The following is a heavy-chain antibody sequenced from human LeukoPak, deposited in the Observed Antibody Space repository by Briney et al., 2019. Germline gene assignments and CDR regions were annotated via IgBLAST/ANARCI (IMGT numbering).Heavy chain of an antibody. CDR2: IYHSGST. D-gene: IGHD5-12*01. V-gene: IGHV4-30-2*01. CDR1: AGSIKSSNYY. Sequence: PSETLSLTCTVSAGSIKSSNYYWSWIRQPPGKGLEWIGYIYHSGSTYYNPSLKSRVTISVDRSKNQFSLKLSSVTAADTAVYYCARGVGRDGYSGYGPYYYYGMDVWGQGTTVTVSS. J-gene: IGHJ6*02. CDR3: ARGVGRDGYSGYGPYYYYGMDV.